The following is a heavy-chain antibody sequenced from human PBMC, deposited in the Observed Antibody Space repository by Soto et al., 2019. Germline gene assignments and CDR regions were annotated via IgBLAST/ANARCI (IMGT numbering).Heavy chain of an antibody. CDR1: GASVSSNSAA. CDR3: ASDRFAASTWYNCFDP. Sequence: SQTLSLTCAIFGASVSSNSAAWNWIRHSPQRGLERLERTYDRAKWYNDYAVSVKSRITINPDISKIQHSLQLNPVTPEDTAVYYRASDRFAASTWYNCFDP. D-gene: IGHD2-2*01. V-gene: IGHV6-1*01. CDR2: TYDRAKWYN. J-gene: IGHJ5*02.